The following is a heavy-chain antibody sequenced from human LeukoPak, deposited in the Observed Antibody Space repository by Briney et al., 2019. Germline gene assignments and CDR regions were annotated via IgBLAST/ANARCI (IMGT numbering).Heavy chain of an antibody. V-gene: IGHV1-18*01. CDR3: ARAQRCLPLDY. D-gene: IGHD5-24*01. J-gene: IGHJ4*02. CDR2: ISAYNGNT. Sequence: ASVCASCKASGYTFNSYGISWVRQAPGQGLEWMGWISAYNGNTIYAQRLQGRVTMTTDTTTNTAYMELRSLTSDDTAIYYCARAQRCLPLDYWGKGTLVTVSS. CDR1: GYTFNSYG.